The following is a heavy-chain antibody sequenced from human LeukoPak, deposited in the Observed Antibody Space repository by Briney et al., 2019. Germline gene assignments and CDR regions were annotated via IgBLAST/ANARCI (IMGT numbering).Heavy chain of an antibody. J-gene: IGHJ6*03. Sequence: GASVKVSCKASGYTFTGYYMHWVRQAPGQGLEWMGWINPNSGGTNYAQKFQGRVTMTRDTSISIAYMELSRLRSDDTAVYYCARDESDILTGYYHYYYYMDVWGKGTTVTISS. V-gene: IGHV1-2*02. CDR2: INPNSGGT. CDR3: ARDESDILTGYYHYYYYMDV. CDR1: GYTFTGYY. D-gene: IGHD3-9*01.